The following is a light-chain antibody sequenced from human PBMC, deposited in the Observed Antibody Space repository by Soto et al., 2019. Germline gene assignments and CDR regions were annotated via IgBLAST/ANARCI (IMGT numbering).Light chain of an antibody. V-gene: IGLV2-14*01. CDR1: SSDVGGYNY. CDR3: SSYTSSSTLDYV. Sequence: QSALTQPASVSGSPGQSITISCTGTSSDVGGYNYVSWYQQHPGKAPKLMIYEVSNRPSGVSNRFSSSKSGNTASLTISGLQAEDEADYYCSSYTSSSTLDYVFGTGTKLTVL. J-gene: IGLJ1*01. CDR2: EVS.